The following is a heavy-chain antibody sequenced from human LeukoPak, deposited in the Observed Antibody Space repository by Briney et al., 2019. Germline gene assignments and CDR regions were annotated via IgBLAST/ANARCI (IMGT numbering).Heavy chain of an antibody. CDR3: ASTGYGSGSTLGFDY. D-gene: IGHD3-10*01. CDR2: IIPIFGTA. J-gene: IGHJ4*02. V-gene: IGHV1-69*13. CDR1: GGTFSSYA. Sequence: SVKVSCKASGGTFSSYAISWVRQAPGQGLEWIGGIIPIFGTANYAQKFQGRVTITADESTSTAYMELSSLRSEDTAVYYCASTGYGSGSTLGFDYWGQGTLVTVSS.